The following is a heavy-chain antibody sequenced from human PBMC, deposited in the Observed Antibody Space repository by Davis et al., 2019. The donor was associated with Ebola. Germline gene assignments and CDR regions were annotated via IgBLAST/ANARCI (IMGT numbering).Heavy chain of an antibody. CDR1: GGSFSGYY. CDR2: INHSGST. CDR3: ASNPIQGGDYSNYYYYYMDV. J-gene: IGHJ6*03. Sequence: PGGSLRLSCAVYGGSFSGYYWSWIRQPPGKGLEWIGEINHSGSTNYNPSLKSRVTISVDTSKNQFSLKLSSVTAADTAVYYCASNPIQGGDYSNYYYYYMDVWGKGTTVTVSS. V-gene: IGHV4-34*01. D-gene: IGHD4-11*01.